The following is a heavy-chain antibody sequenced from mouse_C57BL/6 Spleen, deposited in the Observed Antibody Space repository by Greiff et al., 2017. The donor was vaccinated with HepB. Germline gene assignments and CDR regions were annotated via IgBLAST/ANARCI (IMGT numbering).Heavy chain of an antibody. CDR2: IYPRSGNT. V-gene: IGHV1-81*01. Sequence: QVQLQHSGAELARPGASVKLSCKASGYTFTSYGISWVKQRTGQGLEWIGEIYPRSGNTYYNEKFKGKATLTADKSSSTAYMELRSLTSEDSAVYFCARSGEIYYGANYYAMDYWGQGTSVTVSS. D-gene: IGHD2-1*01. CDR1: GYTFTSYG. CDR3: ARSGEIYYGANYYAMDY. J-gene: IGHJ4*01.